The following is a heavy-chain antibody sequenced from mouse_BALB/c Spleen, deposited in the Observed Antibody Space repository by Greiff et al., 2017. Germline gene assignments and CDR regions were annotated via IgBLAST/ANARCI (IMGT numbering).Heavy chain of an antibody. CDR2: ISYSGST. V-gene: IGHV3-2*02. CDR3: ARRGGNYGDYFDY. CDR1: GYSITSDYA. J-gene: IGHJ2*01. Sequence: VQLQQSGPGLVKPSQSLSLTCTVTGYSITSDYAWNWIRQFPGNKLEWMGYISYSGSTSYNPSLKSRISITRDTSKNQFFLQLNSVTTEDTATYYCARRGGNYGDYFDYWGQGTTLTVSS. D-gene: IGHD2-1*01.